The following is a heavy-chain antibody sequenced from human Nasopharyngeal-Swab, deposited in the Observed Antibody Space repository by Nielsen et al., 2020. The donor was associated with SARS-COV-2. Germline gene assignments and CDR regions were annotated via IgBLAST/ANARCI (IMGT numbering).Heavy chain of an antibody. CDR3: ARRVTSFTMIVVVMTGGISYFDY. Sequence: SQTLSLTCAVYRASFSVYDWSWIRQSPGQGLEWIRELNHCGITKHNPSLKSRVTLSLDTSKNQFSLNLSSVTAADTAVYYCARRVTSFTMIVVVMTGGISYFDYWSQGILVTVSS. V-gene: IGHV4-34*01. D-gene: IGHD3-22*01. CDR2: LNHCGIT. CDR1: RASFSVYD. J-gene: IGHJ4*02.